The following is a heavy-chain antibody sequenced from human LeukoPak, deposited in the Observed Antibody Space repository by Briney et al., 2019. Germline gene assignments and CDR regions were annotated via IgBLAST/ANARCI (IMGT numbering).Heavy chain of an antibody. CDR1: GGLVSNGKYH. J-gene: IGHJ4*02. Sequence: PSETLYLTCTVSGGLVSNGKYHWSWLRQPPGKALEWIGSIYYSGSANYNPSLEGRVTISVDTSKNQFSVKLSSVTAADTAVYYCARSQNYYGSGDYWSQGTLVTVSS. CDR2: IYYSGSA. CDR3: ARSQNYYGSGDY. V-gene: IGHV4-61*01. D-gene: IGHD3-10*01.